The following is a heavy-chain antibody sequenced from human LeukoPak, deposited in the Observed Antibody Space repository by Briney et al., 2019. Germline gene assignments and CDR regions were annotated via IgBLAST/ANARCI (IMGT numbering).Heavy chain of an antibody. CDR2: IYTSGST. D-gene: IGHD5-24*01. J-gene: IGHJ6*04. V-gene: IGHV4-4*07. CDR3: ARDGRDGGDV. Sequence: SETLSLTCTVSGGSISSHDWTWIRQPAGKGLEWIGRIYTSGSTNYNPSLKSRVTISVDTSKNQFSLKLSSVTAADTAVYYCARDGRDGGDVWGKGTTVTISS. CDR1: GGSISSHD.